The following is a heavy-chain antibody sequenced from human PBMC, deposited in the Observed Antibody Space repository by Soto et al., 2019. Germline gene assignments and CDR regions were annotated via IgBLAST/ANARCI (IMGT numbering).Heavy chain of an antibody. CDR3: AREGIANSYGYWPFDY. J-gene: IGHJ4*02. Sequence: SGGTFSSYAISWVRQAPGQGLEWMGGIIPIFGTANYAQKFQGRVTITADESTSTAYMELSSLRSEDTAVYYCAREGIANSYGYWPFDYWGQGTLVTVSS. V-gene: IGHV1-69*01. D-gene: IGHD5-18*01. CDR1: GGTFSSYA. CDR2: IIPIFGTA.